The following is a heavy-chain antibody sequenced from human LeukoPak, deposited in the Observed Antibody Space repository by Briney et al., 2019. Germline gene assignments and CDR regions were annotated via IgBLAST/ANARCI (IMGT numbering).Heavy chain of an antibody. CDR2: IIPILGIA. CDR3: ARASHYYGSGSYSAFDI. Sequence: SVKVSCKASGGTFSSYAISWVRQAPGQGLEWMGRIIPILGIANYAQKFQGRVTITADKSTSTAYMELSSLRSEDTAVYYCARASHYYGSGSYSAFDIWGQGTMVTVSS. D-gene: IGHD3-10*01. V-gene: IGHV1-69*04. CDR1: GGTFSSYA. J-gene: IGHJ3*02.